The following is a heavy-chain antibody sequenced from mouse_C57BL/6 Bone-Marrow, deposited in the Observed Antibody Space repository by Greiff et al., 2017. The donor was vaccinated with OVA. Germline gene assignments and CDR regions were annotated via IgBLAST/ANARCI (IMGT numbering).Heavy chain of an antibody. Sequence: EVHLVESGGGLVQPGGSLSLSCAASGFTFTDYYLSWVRQPPGEALEWLGFIRNKANGYTTEYSASVKGRFAISRDNSQSILYLQMNALRAEDSATYYCPIYYGKGWFAYWGQGTLVTVSA. CDR2: IRNKANGYTT. V-gene: IGHV7-3*01. D-gene: IGHD2-1*01. CDR1: GFTFTDYY. J-gene: IGHJ3*01. CDR3: PIYYGKGWFAY.